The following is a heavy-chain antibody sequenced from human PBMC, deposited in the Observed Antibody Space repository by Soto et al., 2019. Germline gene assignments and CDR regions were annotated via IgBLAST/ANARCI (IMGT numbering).Heavy chain of an antibody. CDR2: IYSGGST. CDR3: ARISSSSPNDY. Sequence: GGSLRLSCAASGFTVSSNYMSWVRQAPGKGLEWVSVIYSGGSTYYADSVKGRFTTSRDNSKNTLYLQMNSLRAEDTAVYYCARISSSSPNDYWGQGTLVTVSS. J-gene: IGHJ4*02. D-gene: IGHD6-6*01. CDR1: GFTVSSNY. V-gene: IGHV3-53*01.